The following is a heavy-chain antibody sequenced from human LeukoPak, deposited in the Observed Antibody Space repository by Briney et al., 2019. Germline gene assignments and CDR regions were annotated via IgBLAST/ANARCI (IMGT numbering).Heavy chain of an antibody. CDR3: ARLGAGPTYYDFWSGYSSFYFDY. CDR1: GGSTSSSNYY. J-gene: IGHJ4*02. D-gene: IGHD3-3*01. CDR2: IHYSGNT. Sequence: SETLSLTCTVSGGSTSSSNYYWGWIRQPPGKGPEWIGGIHYSGNTYYNPSLKSRVTISVDTSKNQFSLKLSSVTAADTAVYYCARLGAGPTYYDFWSGYSSFYFDYWGQGTLVTVSS. V-gene: IGHV4-39*01.